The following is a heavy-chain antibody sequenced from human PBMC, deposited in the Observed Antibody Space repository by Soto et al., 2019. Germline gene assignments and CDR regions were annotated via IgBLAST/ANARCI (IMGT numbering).Heavy chain of an antibody. CDR3: ARERSVLYGSGNDY. D-gene: IGHD3-10*01. CDR2: IWYDGSNK. V-gene: IGHV3-33*01. Sequence: QVQLVESGGGVVQPGRSLRLSCAASGFTFSSYGMHWVRQAPGKGLEWVAVIWYDGSNKYYADSVKGRFTISRDNSKTTLYLQMNSLRAEDTAVYYCARERSVLYGSGNDYWGQGTLVTVSS. J-gene: IGHJ4*02. CDR1: GFTFSSYG.